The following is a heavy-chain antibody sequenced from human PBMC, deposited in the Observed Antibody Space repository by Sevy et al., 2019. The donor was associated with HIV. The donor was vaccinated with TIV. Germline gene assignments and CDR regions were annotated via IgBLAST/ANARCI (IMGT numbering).Heavy chain of an antibody. CDR1: GGSFSGYY. CDR3: ASLGVCSGGSCYSGYYYGMDV. V-gene: IGHV4-34*01. Sequence: SETLSLTCAVYGGSFSGYYWSWIRQPPGKGLEWIGEINHSGSTNYNPSLKSRVTISVDTSKNQFSLKLSSVTAADTAVYYCASLGVCSGGSCYSGYYYGMDVWGQGTTVTVSS. D-gene: IGHD2-15*01. CDR2: INHSGST. J-gene: IGHJ6*02.